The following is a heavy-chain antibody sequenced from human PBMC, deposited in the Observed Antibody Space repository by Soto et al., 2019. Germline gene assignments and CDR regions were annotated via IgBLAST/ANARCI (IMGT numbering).Heavy chain of an antibody. CDR2: ISGSGGST. CDR1: GFTFSSYA. V-gene: IGHV3-23*01. Sequence: GGSLRLSCAASGFTFSSYAMSWVRQAPGKGLEWVSAISGSGGSTYYADSVKGRFTISRDNSKNTLYLQMNSLRAEDTAVYYCAKISPRCSGGSCYPNWFDPWGQGTLVTVSS. J-gene: IGHJ5*02. CDR3: AKISPRCSGGSCYPNWFDP. D-gene: IGHD2-15*01.